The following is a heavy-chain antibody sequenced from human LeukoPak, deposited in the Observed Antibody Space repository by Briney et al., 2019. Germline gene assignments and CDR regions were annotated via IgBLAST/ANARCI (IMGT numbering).Heavy chain of an antibody. J-gene: IGHJ5*02. CDR1: GGSFSGYY. CDR3: ARETTVTTNYYDSSAGFDP. CDR2: INHSGST. Sequence: SETLSLTCAVYGGSFSGYYWSWIRQPPGKGLEWIGEINHSGSTNYNPSLKSRVTISVDTSKNQFSLKLSSVTAADTAVYYCARETTVTTNYYDSSAGFDPWGQGTLVTVSS. D-gene: IGHD3-22*01. V-gene: IGHV4-34*01.